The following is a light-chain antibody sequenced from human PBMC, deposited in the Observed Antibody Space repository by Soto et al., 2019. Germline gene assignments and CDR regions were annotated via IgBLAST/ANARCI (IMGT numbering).Light chain of an antibody. Sequence: QSALTQPASVSGSPGQSITISCTGTSSDFGAYNYVSWYQQHPGKAPKLLIYEVSHRPSGVSNRFSGSKSGNTASLTISGLQADDEADYYCGSYTSSNTLVFGGGTKLTVL. CDR2: EVS. CDR3: GSYTSSNTLV. V-gene: IGLV2-14*01. CDR1: SSDFGAYNY. J-gene: IGLJ2*01.